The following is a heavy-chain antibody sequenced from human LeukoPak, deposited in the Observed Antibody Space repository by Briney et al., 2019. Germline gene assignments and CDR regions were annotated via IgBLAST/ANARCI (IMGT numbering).Heavy chain of an antibody. V-gene: IGHV6-1*01. CDR1: GDSVSSNSAT. CDR2: TYYRSKWYN. Sequence: SQTLSLTCAISGDSVSSNSATWNWIRQSPSRGLGWLGRTYYRSKWYNDYAVSMKSRITINPDTSKNQFSLQLNSVTPEDTAVYDCARRKAATFGMDVWGQGTTVTVSS. D-gene: IGHD6-13*01. J-gene: IGHJ6*02. CDR3: ARRKAATFGMDV.